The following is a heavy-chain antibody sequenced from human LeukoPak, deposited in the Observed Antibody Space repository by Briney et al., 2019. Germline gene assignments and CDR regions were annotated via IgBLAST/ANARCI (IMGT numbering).Heavy chain of an antibody. CDR1: GFTFSNYA. Sequence: GGSLRLSCAASGFTFSNYAMSWVRQAPGKGLEWVSAMSASGGSTYYADSVKGRFTISRDNSKKTLYLQMNSLRAEDTAVYYCANLVGYYYGSGSSVRLFDYWGQGTLVTVSS. J-gene: IGHJ4*02. CDR3: ANLVGYYYGSGSSVRLFDY. D-gene: IGHD3-10*01. CDR2: MSASGGST. V-gene: IGHV3-23*01.